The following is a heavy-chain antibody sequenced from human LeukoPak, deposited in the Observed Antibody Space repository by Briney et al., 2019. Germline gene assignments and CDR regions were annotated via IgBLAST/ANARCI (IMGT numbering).Heavy chain of an antibody. CDR2: IYPGDSDT. D-gene: IGHD3-22*01. Sequence: GESLKISCKGSGYRFTSYWIGWVRPMPGEGLEWMGIIYPGDSDTRYSPSFQGQVTISADKSISTAYLQWSSLKASDTAMYYCARDLSTYYYDSSGYSRDDAFDIWGQGTMVTVSS. J-gene: IGHJ3*02. CDR3: ARDLSTYYYDSSGYSRDDAFDI. CDR1: GYRFTSYW. V-gene: IGHV5-51*01.